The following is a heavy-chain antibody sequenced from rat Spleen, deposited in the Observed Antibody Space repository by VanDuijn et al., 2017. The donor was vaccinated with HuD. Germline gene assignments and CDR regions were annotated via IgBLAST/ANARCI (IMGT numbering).Heavy chain of an antibody. V-gene: IGHV3-1*01. J-gene: IGHJ3*01. CDR3: ASVNYPREDWFAY. CDR2: ISYSGST. CDR1: GYPITSNY. D-gene: IGHD1-4*01. Sequence: EVQLQESGPGLVKPSQSLSLTCSVTGYPITSNYWGWIRKLPGNKMEWMGYISYSGSTGYNPSLKSRISITRDKSKNQFFLQLNSVITEDTSTYYCASVNYPREDWFAYWGQGTLVTVSS.